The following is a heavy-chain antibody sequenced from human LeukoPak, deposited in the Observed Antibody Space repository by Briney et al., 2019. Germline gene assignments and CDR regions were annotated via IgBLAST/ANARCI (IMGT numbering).Heavy chain of an antibody. CDR2: INHSGST. V-gene: IGHV4-34*01. D-gene: IGHD5-24*01. J-gene: IGHJ5*02. Sequence: SETLSLTCAVYGGSFSGYYWSWIRQPPGKGLEWIGEINHSGSTNYNPSLKSRVTISVDTSKSQFSLKLSSVTAADTAVYYCARGRREMATVDWFDPWGQGTLVTVSS. CDR1: GGSFSGYY. CDR3: ARGRREMATVDWFDP.